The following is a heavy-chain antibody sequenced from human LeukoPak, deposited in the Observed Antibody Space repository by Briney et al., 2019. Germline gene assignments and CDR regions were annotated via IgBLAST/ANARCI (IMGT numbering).Heavy chain of an antibody. CDR2: MNPNSGNT. D-gene: IGHD3-10*01. CDR3: ARDYYGSKSSPFDP. CDR1: GYTFTSYD. Sequence: ASVKVSCKASGYTFTSYDINWVRQATGQGLEWLGWMNPNSGNTGYAQNFQGRVTMTRDTSIDTAYMELTSLRYEYTAVYYCARDYYGSKSSPFDPWGQGTLVTVPP. V-gene: IGHV1-8*01. J-gene: IGHJ5*02.